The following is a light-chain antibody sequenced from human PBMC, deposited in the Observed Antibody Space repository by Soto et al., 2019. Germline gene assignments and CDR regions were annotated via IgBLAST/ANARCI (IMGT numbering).Light chain of an antibody. V-gene: IGKV3-11*01. CDR3: QQRTNRPLT. Sequence: EIVMTQSPATLSLSPGERATLSCRASQSVGKYLVWYQQKPGQAPRLLIYEALNRATGIPARFSGSGSGTDFTLTISSLEPEDFAVYYCQQRTNRPLTFGGGSMVDIK. J-gene: IGKJ4*02. CDR2: EAL. CDR1: QSVGKY.